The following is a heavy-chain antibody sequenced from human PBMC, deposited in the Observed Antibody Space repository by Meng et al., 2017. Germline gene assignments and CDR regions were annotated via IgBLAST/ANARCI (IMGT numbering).Heavy chain of an antibody. Sequence: ASVKVSCKASGYTFTSYGISWVRQAPGQGLEWMGWISAYNGNTNYAQKLQGRVTMTTDTSTSKAYMELRSLRSDDTAVYYCARDQATYYDYVWGSYRYGDRYYGMDVWGQGTTVTVSS. CDR3: ARDQATYYDYVWGSYRYGDRYYGMDV. CDR2: ISAYNGNT. D-gene: IGHD3-16*02. V-gene: IGHV1-18*01. J-gene: IGHJ6*02. CDR1: GYTFTSYG.